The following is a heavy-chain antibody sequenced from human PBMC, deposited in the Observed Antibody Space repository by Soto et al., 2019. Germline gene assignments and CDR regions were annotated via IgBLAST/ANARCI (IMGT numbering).Heavy chain of an antibody. D-gene: IGHD2-21*02. CDR3: ARGIIVTLSGGHYFDY. CDR2: IYYSGST. J-gene: IGHJ4*02. Sequence: QVQLQESGPGLVKPSQTLSLTCTVSGGSISSGDYYWSWIRQPPGKGLEWIGYIYYSGSTYYNPSLKSRVTISVDTSKNQFSLKLSSVTAADTTVYYFARGIIVTLSGGHYFDYWGQGTLVTVSS. V-gene: IGHV4-30-4*01. CDR1: GGSISSGDYY.